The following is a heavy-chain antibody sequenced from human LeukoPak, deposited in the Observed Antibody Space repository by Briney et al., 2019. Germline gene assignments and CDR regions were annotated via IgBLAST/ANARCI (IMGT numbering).Heavy chain of an antibody. CDR3: ATHRGGIAVAAPPY. CDR2: ISGSGGST. CDR1: GFTFSSYA. J-gene: IGHJ4*02. V-gene: IGHV3-23*01. D-gene: IGHD6-19*01. Sequence: PGGSLRLSCAASGFTFSSYAMSWVRQAPGKGLEWVSAISGSGGSTYYADSVKGRFTISRDNSKNTLYLQMNSLRAEDTAVYCCATHRGGIAVAAPPYWGQGTLVTVSS.